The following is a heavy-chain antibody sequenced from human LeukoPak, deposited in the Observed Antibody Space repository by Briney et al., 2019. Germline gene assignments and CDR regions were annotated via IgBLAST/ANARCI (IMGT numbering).Heavy chain of an antibody. CDR1: GFTFSNYW. J-gene: IGHJ4*02. D-gene: IGHD1-26*01. V-gene: IGHV3-7*01. CDR2: IKEDGSEK. CDR3: ARGGQYHY. Sequence: GGSLRLSCAASGFTFSNYWMTWVRQAPGKGLEWVANIKEDGSEKYYVDTVEGRFTISRDNAENSLYLQMNSLRAEDTAVYYCARGGQYHYWGQGTLVTVSS.